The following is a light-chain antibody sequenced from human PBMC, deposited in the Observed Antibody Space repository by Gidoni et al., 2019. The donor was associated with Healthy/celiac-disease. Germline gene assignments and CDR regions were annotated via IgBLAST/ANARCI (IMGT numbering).Light chain of an antibody. CDR3: AAWDDSLSGSWV. J-gene: IGLJ3*02. CDR2: RNN. CDR1: SSNIGSNY. Sequence: QSVLTQPPSPSGPPGQRVTISCSGSSSNIGSNYVYWYQQLPGTAPKLLIYRNNQRPSGVPDRFSGSKSGTSASRASSGLRSEDEADYYCAAWDDSLSGSWVLGGGTKLTVL. V-gene: IGLV1-47*01.